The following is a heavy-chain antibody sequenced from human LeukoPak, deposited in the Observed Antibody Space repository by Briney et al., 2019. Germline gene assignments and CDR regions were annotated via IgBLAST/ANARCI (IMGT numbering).Heavy chain of an antibody. D-gene: IGHD6-19*01. J-gene: IGHJ6*02. Sequence: GRSLRPSCAPSGFTFSTNAMSWISQAPGKGLEWVSAIRGRGGRTNYADSVKGRFTISRDNSKNTLYLQMNSERAEDTSVNYCAKASGYSSGWYVTYYYYGMEVWGQGTTVTVSS. CDR3: AKASGYSSGWYVTYYYYGMEV. V-gene: IGHV3-23*01. CDR2: IRGRGGRT. CDR1: GFTFSTNA.